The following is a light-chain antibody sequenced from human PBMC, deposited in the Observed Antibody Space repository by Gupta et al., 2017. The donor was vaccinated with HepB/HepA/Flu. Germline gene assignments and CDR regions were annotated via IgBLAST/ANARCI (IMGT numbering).Light chain of an antibody. CDR1: QSVSSSY. CDR3: QQYGSTPPDT. V-gene: IGKV3-20*01. Sequence: EIVLTQSPGTVSLSPGERATLSCRASQSVSSSYLAWYQQKPGQAPRLLIYCASSRATGISDRCSSSGSGTDYTLTISRLEPEDYAVYYCQQYGSTPPDTFGRGTKLEIK. J-gene: IGKJ4*01. CDR2: CAS.